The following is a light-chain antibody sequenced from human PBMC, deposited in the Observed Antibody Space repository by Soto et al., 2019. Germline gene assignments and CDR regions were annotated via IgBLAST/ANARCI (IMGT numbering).Light chain of an antibody. CDR2: WAS. CDR3: HQSYGTPYT. CDR1: QSVFYSSNNKNY. Sequence: DFVMTQSPDSLAVSLGERATINCKSSQSVFYSSNNKNYLAWYQLKSGQPPKLLIYWASTRESGVPDRFSGSGSGTDFNLTISSLQAEDVAVYYCHQSYGTPYTFGQGTKLEIK. J-gene: IGKJ2*01. V-gene: IGKV4-1*01.